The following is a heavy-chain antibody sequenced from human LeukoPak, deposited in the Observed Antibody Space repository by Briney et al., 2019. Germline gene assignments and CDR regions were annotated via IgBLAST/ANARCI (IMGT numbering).Heavy chain of an antibody. Sequence: PSETLSLTCAVYGGSFSGYYWSWIRQPPGKGLEWIGEINHSGSTNYNPSLKSRVTISVDTSKNQFSLKLSSVTAADTAVYYCARTGGDCSSGLCYYAMDVWGQGTTVTVS. CDR2: INHSGST. CDR3: ARTGGDCSSGLCYYAMDV. V-gene: IGHV4-34*01. D-gene: IGHD2-21*02. J-gene: IGHJ6*02. CDR1: GGSFSGYY.